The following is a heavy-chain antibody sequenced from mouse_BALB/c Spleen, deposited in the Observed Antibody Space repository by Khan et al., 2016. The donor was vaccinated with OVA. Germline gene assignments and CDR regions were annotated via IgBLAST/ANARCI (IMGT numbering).Heavy chain of an antibody. V-gene: IGHV3-2*02. Sequence: QLEESGPGLVKPSQSLSLTCTVTGYSITSDYAWNWIRQFPGNKLEWMGYISSTGSTSYNPSLKSRFSITRDPSQNQFFLHLNSVTTEDTATYYCSRSLYYSDSCAMDYWGQGTSVTVSS. D-gene: IGHD2-13*01. CDR2: ISSTGST. CDR3: SRSLYYSDSCAMDY. CDR1: GYSITSDYA. J-gene: IGHJ4*01.